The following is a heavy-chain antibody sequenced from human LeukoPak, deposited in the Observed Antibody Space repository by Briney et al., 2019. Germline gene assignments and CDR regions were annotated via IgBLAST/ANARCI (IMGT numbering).Heavy chain of an antibody. Sequence: ASVKVSCKASGYIFTSYYIQWVRQAPGQGLEWMGVINPSGGSTNYAQKFQGRVTMSRDTSTSTVYMELSSLRSEDTAVYYGTRNDASGLDYWGQGTLVTVSS. D-gene: IGHD3-10*01. CDR3: TRNDASGLDY. CDR1: GYIFTSYY. CDR2: INPSGGST. J-gene: IGHJ4*02. V-gene: IGHV1-46*03.